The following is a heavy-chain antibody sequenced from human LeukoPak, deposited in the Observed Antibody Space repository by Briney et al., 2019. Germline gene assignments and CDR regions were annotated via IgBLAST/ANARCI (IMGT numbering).Heavy chain of an antibody. CDR3: ASGLRFLEWLGAFDI. D-gene: IGHD3-3*01. Sequence: GGSLRLSCAASGFTFSDYYMSWIRQAPGEGLEWVSYISSSGSTIYYADSVKGRFTISRGNAKNSLYLQMNSLRAEDTAVYYCASGLRFLEWLGAFDIWGQGTMVTVSS. CDR1: GFTFSDYY. CDR2: ISSSGSTI. J-gene: IGHJ3*02. V-gene: IGHV3-11*04.